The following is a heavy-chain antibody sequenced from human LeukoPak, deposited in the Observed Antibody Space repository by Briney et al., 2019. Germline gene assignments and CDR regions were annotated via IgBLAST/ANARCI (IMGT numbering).Heavy chain of an antibody. J-gene: IGHJ3*02. CDR3: ARFGSSTWYKGAFDI. CDR1: GASIRSYY. D-gene: IGHD1-1*01. V-gene: IGHV4-59*12. CDR2: INYSGST. Sequence: SETLSHTCTVSGASIRSYYWNWLRQPPGKGLEWIGYINYSGSTNSNPSLKSRATISMKASKHHFSLTLTSVTAADTAVYYCARFGSSTWYKGAFDIWGQGTMVTVAS.